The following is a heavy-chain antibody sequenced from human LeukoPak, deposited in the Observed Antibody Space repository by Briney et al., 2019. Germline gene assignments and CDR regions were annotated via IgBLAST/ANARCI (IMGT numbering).Heavy chain of an antibody. D-gene: IGHD3-22*01. CDR1: GFTFSSYA. V-gene: IGHV3-30*04. CDR2: TSYDGSNE. J-gene: IGHJ4*02. Sequence: GGSLRLSCAASGFTFSSYAIHWVRQAPGKGLEWVAVTSYDGSNEYYADSVKGRFTISRDNSKNTLYLQMNSLRAEDTAVYYCARDRAYYDSSGYNPRLDSWGQGTPVTVSS. CDR3: ARDRAYYDSSGYNPRLDS.